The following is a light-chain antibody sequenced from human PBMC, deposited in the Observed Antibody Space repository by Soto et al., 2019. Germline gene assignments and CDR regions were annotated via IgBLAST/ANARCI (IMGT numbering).Light chain of an antibody. CDR1: SSDVGGYNY. J-gene: IGLJ1*01. CDR2: EVS. Sequence: QSALTQPASVSGSPGQSITISCTGTSSDVGGYNYVSWYQQHPGKAPKLMIYEVSNRPSWVSNRFSGSKSGNTASLTISGLQAGDEADYYCGSYTSSTTPYVFGTGTKLTVL. V-gene: IGLV2-14*01. CDR3: GSYTSSTTPYV.